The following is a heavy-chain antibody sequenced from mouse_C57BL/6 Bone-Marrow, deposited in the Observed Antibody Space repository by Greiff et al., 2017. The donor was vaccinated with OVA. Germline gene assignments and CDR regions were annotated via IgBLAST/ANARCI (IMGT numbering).Heavy chain of an antibody. J-gene: IGHJ2*01. CDR2: ISDGGSYT. Sequence: EVQGVESGGGLVKPGGSLKLSCAASGFTFSSYAMSWVRQTPEKRLEWVATISDGGSYTYYPANVKGRFTISRDNAKNNLYLQMSHLKSEDTAMYYCARAWAHFDYWGKGTTLTVSS. D-gene: IGHD4-1*01. V-gene: IGHV5-4*01. CDR1: GFTFSSYA. CDR3: ARAWAHFDY.